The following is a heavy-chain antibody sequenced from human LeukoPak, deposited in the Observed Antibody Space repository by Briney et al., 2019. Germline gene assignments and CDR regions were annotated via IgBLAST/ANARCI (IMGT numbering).Heavy chain of an antibody. CDR3: ARQGYGGNPQGAADY. CDR2: ISTYSGST. Sequence: ASVKVSCKASGGTFSNYAISWVRQAPGQGLEWMGWISTYSGSTNYAQKLQGRVTMTTDTSTSTAYMELRSLSSDDTAVYYCARQGYGGNPQGAADYWGQGTLVTVSS. D-gene: IGHD4-23*01. J-gene: IGHJ4*02. CDR1: GGTFSNYA. V-gene: IGHV1-18*01.